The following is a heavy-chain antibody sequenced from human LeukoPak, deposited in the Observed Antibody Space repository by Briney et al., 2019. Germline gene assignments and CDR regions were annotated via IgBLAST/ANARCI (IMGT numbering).Heavy chain of an antibody. CDR3: AKVYSSRSYDAFDI. V-gene: IGHV3-20*01. CDR2: TNWNGGST. CDR1: GFTFDDYG. J-gene: IGHJ3*02. D-gene: IGHD6-13*01. Sequence: GGSLRLSCAASGFTFDDYGMSWVRQAPGKGLEWVSGTNWNGGSTGYADSVKGRFTISRDNAKNSLYLQMNSLRAEDTALYHCAKVYSSRSYDAFDIWGQGTMVTVSS.